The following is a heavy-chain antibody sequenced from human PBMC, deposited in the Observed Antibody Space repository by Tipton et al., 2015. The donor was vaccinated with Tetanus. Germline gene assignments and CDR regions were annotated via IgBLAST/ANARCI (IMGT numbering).Heavy chain of an antibody. V-gene: IGHV3-23*01. CDR2: IPTSGVDT. J-gene: IGHJ4*02. Sequence: SLRLSCAVSGFTFSNFGMSWVRQAPGKGPEWVSSIPTSGVDTSYADSVKGRFTISRDNSKNTLYLQMNNLRADDTALYYCAKIRSPGSAYDYWGPGTLVTVSS. CDR3: AKIRSPGSAYDY. CDR1: GFTFSNFG. D-gene: IGHD3-3*01.